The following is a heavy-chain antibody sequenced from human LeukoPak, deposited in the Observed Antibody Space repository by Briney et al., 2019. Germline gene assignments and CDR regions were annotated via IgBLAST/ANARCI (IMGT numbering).Heavy chain of an antibody. D-gene: IGHD3-10*01. CDR1: GFTFSNYW. CDR3: ARGGRGGSFDY. CDR2: VNGDGSNT. J-gene: IGHJ4*02. V-gene: IGHV3-74*01. Sequence: PGGSLRLSCAASGFTFSNYWMHWVRQAPGKGLVWVSHVNGDGSNTVYADSAKGRFTVSRDNANNTLYLQMNSLRVEDTAVYYCARGGRGGSFDYWGQGILVTVSS.